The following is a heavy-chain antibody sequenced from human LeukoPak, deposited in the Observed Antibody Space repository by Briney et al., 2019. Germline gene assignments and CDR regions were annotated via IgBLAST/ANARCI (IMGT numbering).Heavy chain of an antibody. V-gene: IGHV3-15*01. CDR1: GFTFSNAW. D-gene: IGHD1/OR15-1a*01. Sequence: PGGSLRLSCTASGFTFSNAWMSWVRQAPGKGLEWVGRIKSRSNGGTMGYAAPVKGRFTISRDDSKNTLYLQMNSLKTEDSAVYYCATSEQHWDVFDYWGQGNLVTVSS. J-gene: IGHJ4*02. CDR2: IKSRSNGGTM. CDR3: ATSEQHWDVFDY.